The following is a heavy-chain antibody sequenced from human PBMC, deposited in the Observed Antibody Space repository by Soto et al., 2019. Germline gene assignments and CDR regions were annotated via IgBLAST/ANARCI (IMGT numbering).Heavy chain of an antibody. V-gene: IGHV4-59*01. CDR3: ARVGIGYCSSTSCYAIGRQRGWFDP. D-gene: IGHD2-2*01. CDR2: IYYSGST. Sequence: SETLSLTCTVSGGSISSYYWSWIRQPPGKGLEWIGYIYYSGSTNYNPSLKSRVTISVDTSKNQFSLKLSSVTAADTAVYYCARVGIGYCSSTSCYAIGRQRGWFDPWGQGTLVTVSS. J-gene: IGHJ5*02. CDR1: GGSISSYY.